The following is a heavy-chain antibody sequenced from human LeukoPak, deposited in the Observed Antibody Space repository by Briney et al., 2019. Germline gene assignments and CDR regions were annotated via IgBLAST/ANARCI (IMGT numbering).Heavy chain of an antibody. Sequence: PGGSLRLSCAASRFTINMYWMTWVRQAPGKGLESVAYINKDGSDKYYVDSVKGRFTVSRDNAKNSLYLQMNSLRAEDTAVYYCARDAGYGGNSDYWGQGTLVTVSS. CDR2: INKDGSDK. J-gene: IGHJ4*02. D-gene: IGHD4-23*01. V-gene: IGHV3-7*01. CDR3: ARDAGYGGNSDY. CDR1: RFTINMYW.